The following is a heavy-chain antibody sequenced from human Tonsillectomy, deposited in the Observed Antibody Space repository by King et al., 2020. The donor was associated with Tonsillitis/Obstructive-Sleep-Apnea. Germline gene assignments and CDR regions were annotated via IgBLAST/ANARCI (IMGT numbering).Heavy chain of an antibody. D-gene: IGHD2-2*02. CDR1: GFTFRSYA. Sequence: VQLVESGGGVVQPGRSLRLSCAASGFTFRSYAMHWVRQAPGKGLEWVAVISYDGSNKYYADSVKGRFTISRDNSKSTLYLQMNSLRAEDTAVYYCARDGQDIVVVPAAIGGGYYYYYMDVWGKETTVTVSS. CDR2: ISYDGSNK. CDR3: ARDGQDIVVVPAAIGGGYYYYYMDV. J-gene: IGHJ6*03. V-gene: IGHV3-30*04.